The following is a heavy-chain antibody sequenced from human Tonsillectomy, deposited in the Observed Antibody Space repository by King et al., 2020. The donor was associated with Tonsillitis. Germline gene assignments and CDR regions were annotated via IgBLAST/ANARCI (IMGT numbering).Heavy chain of an antibody. CDR2: FSGSGCSR. CDR3: AKGAAAGPATEVDP. Sequence: VQLVESGGGLVQPGGSLRLSCEASGFTFSSYAMSWVLQAPGKGLEGVAAFSGSGCSRYYADAVKGRFTISRDNSKNTLYLQMNSLRAEDTAVYYCAKGAAAGPATEVDPWGQGTLVTVSS. CDR1: GFTFSSYA. V-gene: IGHV3-23*04. D-gene: IGHD6-13*01. J-gene: IGHJ5*02.